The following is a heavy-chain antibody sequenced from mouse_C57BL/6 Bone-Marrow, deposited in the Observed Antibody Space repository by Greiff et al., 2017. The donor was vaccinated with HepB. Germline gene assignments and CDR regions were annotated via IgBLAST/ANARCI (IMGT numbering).Heavy chain of an antibody. CDR1: GYAFSSYW. J-gene: IGHJ4*01. Sequence: VQLQQSGAELVKPGASVKISCKASGYAFSSYWMNWVKQRPGKGLEWIGQIYPGDGDTNYNGKFKGQATLTADKSSSTAYMQRSSLTSEDAAVYFCARLPDGYADAMDYWGQGTSVTVSS. V-gene: IGHV1-80*01. D-gene: IGHD2-2*01. CDR2: IYPGDGDT. CDR3: ARLPDGYADAMDY.